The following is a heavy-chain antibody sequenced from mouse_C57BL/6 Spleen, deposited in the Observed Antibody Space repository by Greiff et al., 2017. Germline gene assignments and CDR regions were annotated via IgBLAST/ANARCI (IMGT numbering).Heavy chain of an antibody. D-gene: IGHD2-14*01. V-gene: IGHV1-26*01. Sequence: EVQLQQSGPELVKPGASVKISCTASGYTFTDYYMNWVKQSHGKSLEWIGDINPNDGGTSYNQKFKGKATLTVDKSSSTAYMELRSLTSEDSAVYYCARSGVLEGDYWGQGTTLTVSS. J-gene: IGHJ2*01. CDR1: GYTFTDYY. CDR3: ARSGVLEGDY. CDR2: INPNDGGT.